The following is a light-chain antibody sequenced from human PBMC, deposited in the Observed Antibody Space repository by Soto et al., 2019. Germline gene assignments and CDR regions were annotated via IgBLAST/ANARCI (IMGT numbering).Light chain of an antibody. V-gene: IGKV3-11*01. Sequence: EIVLTQSPATLSLSLGERATLSCRASQSLSGYLDWYQQRPGQAPRLLIYDASHRATSIPARFTGSGSGTDFTLIISRLELEDSAVYYCQDRGNWPIFTFGGGTKVEIK. J-gene: IGKJ4*01. CDR1: QSLSGY. CDR3: QDRGNWPIFT. CDR2: DAS.